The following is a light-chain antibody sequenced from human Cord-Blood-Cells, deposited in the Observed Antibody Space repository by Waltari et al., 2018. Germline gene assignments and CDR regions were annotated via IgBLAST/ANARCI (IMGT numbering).Light chain of an antibody. CDR2: DAS. CDR1: QSVSSY. Sequence: IVLTQSHATLSLSPGARATLSCRASQSVSSYLASYQQKPGQAPRRLIYDASNSASGIPARFSGSGSGTDFTLTICSLEPEDFAVYYCQQRSNWLTFGGGTKVEI. V-gene: IGKV3-11*01. CDR3: QQRSNWLT. J-gene: IGKJ4*01.